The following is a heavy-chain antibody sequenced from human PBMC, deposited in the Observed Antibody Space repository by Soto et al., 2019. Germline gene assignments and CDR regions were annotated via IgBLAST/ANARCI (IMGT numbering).Heavy chain of an antibody. CDR3: AHRVGGGNSGWYFDL. D-gene: IGHD2-21*02. CDR2: IYWDDDK. V-gene: IGHV2-5*02. J-gene: IGHJ2*01. Sequence: QITLKESGPTLVKPTQTLTLTCTFSGFSLSTSGVGVGWIRQPPGKALEWLALIYWDDDKRYSPSLKSRLTITKDTSKNQVVLTMTNMDPVYTATYYCAHRVGGGNSGWYFDLWGRGTLVTVSS. CDR1: GFSLSTSGVG.